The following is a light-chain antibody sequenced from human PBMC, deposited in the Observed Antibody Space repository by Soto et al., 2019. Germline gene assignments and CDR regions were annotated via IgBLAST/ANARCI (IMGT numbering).Light chain of an antibody. CDR2: KAS. CDR3: QQYNSYSPP. CDR1: QSISTW. V-gene: IGKV1-5*03. Sequence: VYRVTSTFRASQSISTWLAWYQQEPGKAPKLLIHKASSLQSGVPSRFSGSGSGTDFTLTISSLHPDDFATYYCQQYNSYSPPFGQGTKVDI. J-gene: IGKJ1*01.